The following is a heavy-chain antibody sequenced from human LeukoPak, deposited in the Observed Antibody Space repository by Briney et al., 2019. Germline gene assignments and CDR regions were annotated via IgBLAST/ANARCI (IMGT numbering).Heavy chain of an antibody. CDR2: IYYSGST. V-gene: IGHV4-59*01. CDR3: ASGPGATDY. Sequence: PSETLSLTCTVPGGSISSYYWSWIRQPPGKGLEWIGYIYYSGSTNYNPSLKSRVTISVDTSKNQYSLKLSSVTAADTAVYYCASGPGATDYWGQGTLVTVSS. CDR1: GGSISSYY. J-gene: IGHJ4*02. D-gene: IGHD3-10*01.